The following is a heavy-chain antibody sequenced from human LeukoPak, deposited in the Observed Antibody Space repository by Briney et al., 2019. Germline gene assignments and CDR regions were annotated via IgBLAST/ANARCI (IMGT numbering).Heavy chain of an antibody. J-gene: IGHJ3*02. CDR3: ARLYSSSVYDAFDI. V-gene: IGHV5-51*01. CDR1: GYSFTSYW. D-gene: IGHD6-13*01. CDR2: IYPGDSDT. Sequence: GESPKISCKGSGYSFTSYWIGWVRQMPGKRLEWMGIIYPGDSDTRYSPSFQGQVTISADKSISTAYLQWSSLKASDIAMYYCARLYSSSVYDAFDIWGQGTMVTVSS.